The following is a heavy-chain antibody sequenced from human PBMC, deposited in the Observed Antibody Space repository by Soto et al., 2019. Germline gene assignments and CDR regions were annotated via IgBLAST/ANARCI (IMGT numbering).Heavy chain of an antibody. CDR3: ARLGAYYLSLDP. Sequence: PSETLSLTCTVSGRPFSPNYWSWIRQPPRKGLERVDYIYFCGTTSYNPFLKSRINISLETPNNHFYLRLTCVTASVMAVYYCARLGAYYLSLDPWGPGNLGTVSS. CDR1: GRPFSPNY. J-gene: IGHJ5*02. CDR2: IYFCGTT. V-gene: IGHV4-59*08. D-gene: IGHD2-21*01.